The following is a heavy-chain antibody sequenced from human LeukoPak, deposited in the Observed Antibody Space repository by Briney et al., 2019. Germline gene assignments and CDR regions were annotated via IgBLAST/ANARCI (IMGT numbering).Heavy chain of an antibody. CDR1: GGSIISGNW. Sequence: SETLSLTCAVSGGSIISGNWWSWVRQPPGKGLEWIGEIYHSGSTKYNPSLKSRVTISVDKPKNQFSLKLTSVTAADTAVYYCARESVAAVGRGDGWFDPWGQGTLVTVSS. V-gene: IGHV4-4*02. D-gene: IGHD6-13*01. J-gene: IGHJ5*02. CDR2: IYHSGST. CDR3: ARESVAAVGRGDGWFDP.